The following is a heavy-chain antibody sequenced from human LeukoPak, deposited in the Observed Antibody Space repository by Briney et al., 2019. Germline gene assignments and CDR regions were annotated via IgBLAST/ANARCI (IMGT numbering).Heavy chain of an antibody. CDR2: ISGSGGST. V-gene: IGHV3-23*01. CDR3: AKMPVSYSSGWTTFDY. CDR1: GFTFSSYA. Sequence: GGSLRLSCAASGFTFSSYAMSWVRQAPGKGLEWVSAISGSGGSTYYADSVKGRFTISRDNSKNTLYLQMNSLRAEDTAVYYCAKMPVSYSSGWTTFDYWGRGTLVTVSS. D-gene: IGHD6-19*01. J-gene: IGHJ4*02.